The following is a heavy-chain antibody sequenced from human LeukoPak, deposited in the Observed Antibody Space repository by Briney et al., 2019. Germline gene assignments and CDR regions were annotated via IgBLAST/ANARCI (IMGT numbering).Heavy chain of an antibody. CDR2: INPNSGGT. J-gene: IGHJ4*02. V-gene: IGHV1-2*02. CDR3: ARDHIAVAGIDY. D-gene: IGHD6-19*01. CDR1: GYTFTGYY. Sequence: ASVKVSCKVSGYTFTGYYMHWVRQAPGQGLEWMGWINPNSGGTNYAQKFQGRVTMTRDTSISTAYMELSRLRSDDTAVYYCARDHIAVAGIDYWGQGTLVTVSS.